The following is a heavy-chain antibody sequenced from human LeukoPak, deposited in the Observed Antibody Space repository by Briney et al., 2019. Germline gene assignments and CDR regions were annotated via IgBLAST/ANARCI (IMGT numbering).Heavy chain of an antibody. J-gene: IGHJ5*02. CDR2: IGGGGINA. CDR1: GFPFSSYV. Sequence: GGSLRLSCAASGFPFSSYVMNWVRQAPGKGLEWASVIGGGGINAYYADSVKGRFTISRDNSKNMVYLQMNRLRAEDTAIYYCALGAVGVVTYNWFDPWGQGTLVTVSS. V-gene: IGHV3-23*01. CDR3: ALGAVGVVTYNWFDP. D-gene: IGHD3-3*01.